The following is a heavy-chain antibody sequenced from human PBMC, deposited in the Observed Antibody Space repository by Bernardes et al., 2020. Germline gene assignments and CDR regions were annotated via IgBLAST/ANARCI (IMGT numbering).Heavy chain of an antibody. V-gene: IGHV3-48*01. D-gene: IGHD3-3*01. CDR3: ARDGTTSYDSWSAHPPPYGMDV. Sequence: GGSLRLSCAASGFTFSSYSMNWVRQAPGKGLEWVSYISTSSSTLYYADSVKGRFTISRDNAKNSLYLQMNSLRAEDTAVYYCARDGTTSYDSWSAHPPPYGMDVWGQGTTVTVSS. J-gene: IGHJ6*02. CDR2: ISTSSSTL. CDR1: GFTFSSYS.